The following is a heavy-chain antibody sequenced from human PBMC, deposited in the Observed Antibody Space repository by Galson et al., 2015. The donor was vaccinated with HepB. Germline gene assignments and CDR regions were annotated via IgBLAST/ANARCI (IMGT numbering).Heavy chain of an antibody. CDR3: AREHSLGYYYGMDG. Sequence: SVKVSCKASGYSFSNYAMNWVRQAPGQGLEWMGWIDTNTGSPTYAQGFTGRFVFSLDTSVSTAYLQISSPKTEDTAVYYCAREHSLGYYYGMDGWGQGTTVTVSS. J-gene: IGHJ6*02. CDR1: GYSFSNYA. D-gene: IGHD1-26*01. V-gene: IGHV7-4-1*02. CDR2: IDTNTGSP.